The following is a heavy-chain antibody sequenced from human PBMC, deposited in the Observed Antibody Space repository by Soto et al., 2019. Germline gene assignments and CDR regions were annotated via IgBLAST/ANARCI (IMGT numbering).Heavy chain of an antibody. V-gene: IGHV1-18*04. CDR3: ARRYCSGGSCNRLDP. Sequence: ASVKDSCKASGYTFTSYGISWVRQAPEQGLEWMGWISAYNGNTNYAQKLQGRVTMTTDTSTSTAYMELRSLRSDDTAVYYCARRYCSGGSCNRLDPWGQGTLVTVSS. J-gene: IGHJ5*02. CDR2: ISAYNGNT. D-gene: IGHD2-15*01. CDR1: GYTFTSYG.